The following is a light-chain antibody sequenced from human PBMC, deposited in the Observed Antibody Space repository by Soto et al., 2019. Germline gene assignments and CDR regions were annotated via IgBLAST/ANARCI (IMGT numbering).Light chain of an antibody. J-gene: IGLJ2*01. Sequence: QSALTQPPSASGSLGQAVTIPCTGTSSEVGDYNYVSWYQQHPGKVPKLMIYEVSKRPSGVPDRFSGSKSGNTASLTVSGLQAEDEADYYCSSFAGSPVVFGGGTKVTVL. V-gene: IGLV2-8*01. CDR3: SSFAGSPVV. CDR2: EVS. CDR1: SSEVGDYNY.